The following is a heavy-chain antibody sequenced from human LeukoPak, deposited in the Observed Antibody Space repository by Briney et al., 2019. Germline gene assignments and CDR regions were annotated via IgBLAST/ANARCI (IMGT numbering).Heavy chain of an antibody. V-gene: IGHV1-2*02. D-gene: IGHD2-2*01. Sequence: ASVKVSCKASGYTFTGYYMHWVRQAPGQGHEWMGWINPNSGGTNYAQKFQGRVTMTRDTSISTAYMELSRLRSDDTAVYYCASNIVVAYDAFDIWGQGTMVTVSS. CDR1: GYTFTGYY. CDR2: INPNSGGT. J-gene: IGHJ3*02. CDR3: ASNIVVAYDAFDI.